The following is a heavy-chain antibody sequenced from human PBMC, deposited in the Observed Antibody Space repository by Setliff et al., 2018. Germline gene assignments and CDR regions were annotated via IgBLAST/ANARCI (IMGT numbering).Heavy chain of an antibody. Sequence: PSETLSLTCAVSGYSISSGYYWGWIRQPPGKGLEWIGSIYHSGSTYYNPSLKSRVTISVDTSKNQFSLKLSSVTAADTAVYYCASGLNWLSSTEFDYWGQGTLVTVSS. V-gene: IGHV4-38-2*01. D-gene: IGHD1-20*01. CDR3: ASGLNWLSSTEFDY. CDR1: GYSISSGYY. J-gene: IGHJ4*02. CDR2: IYHSGST.